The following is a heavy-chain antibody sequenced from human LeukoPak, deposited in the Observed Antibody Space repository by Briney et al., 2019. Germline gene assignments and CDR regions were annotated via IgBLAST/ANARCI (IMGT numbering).Heavy chain of an antibody. CDR2: ISSSGTTI. CDR1: GFTFSNYE. D-gene: IGHD2-2*01. J-gene: IGHJ6*03. CDR3: ARDYWSMGYYMDV. Sequence: GGSLRLSCAASGFTFSNYEMNWVRQAPGKGLEWVSYISSSGTTIYYTDSVKGRFTISRDNAKNSLYLQMNSLRAEDTAVYYCARDYWSMGYYMDVWGKGTTVTVSS. V-gene: IGHV3-48*03.